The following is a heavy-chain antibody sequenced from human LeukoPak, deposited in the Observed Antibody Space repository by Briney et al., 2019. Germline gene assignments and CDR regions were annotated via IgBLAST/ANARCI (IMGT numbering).Heavy chain of an antibody. CDR2: IYQSGST. D-gene: IGHD5-12*01. V-gene: IGHV4-4*02. CDR1: GRSISSSNG. CDR3: AREGYSCYDRWFDP. J-gene: IGHJ5*02. Sequence: AGTQSLTCALSGRSISSSNGWSWVRQPPGKGLERIWEIYQSGSTNYTPSLKSRVTISVDKSKNQFYLKLSSVTAADTAVYYCAREGYSCYDRWFDPWGQGTLVTVSS.